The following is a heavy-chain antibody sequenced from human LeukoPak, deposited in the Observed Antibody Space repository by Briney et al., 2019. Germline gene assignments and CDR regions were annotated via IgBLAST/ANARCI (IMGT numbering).Heavy chain of an antibody. CDR3: ARGGNILTGYPSDAFDI. Sequence: ASVKVSCKASGYTFTSYDINWVRQAAGLGLEWMGWMNPNSGNTGYAQKFQGRVTMTRNTSISTAYMELSSLRSEDTAVYYCARGGNILTGYPSDAFDIWGQGTMVTVS. J-gene: IGHJ3*02. D-gene: IGHD3-9*01. CDR2: MNPNSGNT. CDR1: GYTFTSYD. V-gene: IGHV1-8*01.